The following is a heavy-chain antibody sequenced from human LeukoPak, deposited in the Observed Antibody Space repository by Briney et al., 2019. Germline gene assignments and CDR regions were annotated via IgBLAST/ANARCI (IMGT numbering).Heavy chain of an antibody. D-gene: IGHD6-19*01. CDR3: ARGLGVAGSDY. J-gene: IGHJ4*02. Sequence: GGSLRLSCAASGFTFSSHWMHWVRQAPGKGLVWVSRINSDGSSISYADSVKGRFTISRDNSKNTLYLQMNSLRAEDTAVYYCARGLGVAGSDYWGQGTLVTVSS. V-gene: IGHV3-74*01. CDR1: GFTFSSHW. CDR2: INSDGSSI.